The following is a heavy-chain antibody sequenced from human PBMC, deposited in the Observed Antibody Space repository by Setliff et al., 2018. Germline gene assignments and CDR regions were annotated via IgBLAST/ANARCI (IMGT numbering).Heavy chain of an antibody. CDR1: GGSLNGYS. CDR3: ATETVTFGGIIVRGYFDV. CDR2: IIXXFGTP. D-gene: IGHD3-16*02. V-gene: IGHV1-69*06. J-gene: IGHJ3*01. Sequence: SVKVSCKASGGSLNGYSVSWVRQAPGQGLEFLGRIIXXFGTPNYAQKFQDRVTIGADKSTSTAYMEMSSLNFEDTAVYYCATETVTFGGIIVRGYFDVWGQGTMVT.